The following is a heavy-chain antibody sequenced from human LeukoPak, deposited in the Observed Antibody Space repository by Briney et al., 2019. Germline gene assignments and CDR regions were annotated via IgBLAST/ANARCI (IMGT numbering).Heavy chain of an antibody. CDR1: GGSISSYY. V-gene: IGHV4-59*01. CDR2: IYYSWST. D-gene: IGHD6-19*01. Sequence: PSETLSLTCPVSGGSISSYYWSWIRQPPGKGLEWVGYIYYSWSTNYNPSLKSRVTISVDTSKNQFSLKLSSVTTSDTAVYYCAGTGAGRAHASFAPWGQGTLATVSS. CDR3: AGTGAGRAHASFAP. J-gene: IGHJ5*02.